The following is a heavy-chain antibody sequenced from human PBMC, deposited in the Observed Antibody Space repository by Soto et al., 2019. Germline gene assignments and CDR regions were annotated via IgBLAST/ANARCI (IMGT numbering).Heavy chain of an antibody. D-gene: IGHD2-15*01. CDR2: ISGKNGNT. CDR3: ARVSSSIVVVPDYGMDV. J-gene: IGHJ6*04. CDR1: GYTFISHG. V-gene: IGHV1-18*04. Sequence: QVQLVQSGVEVKKPGASVTVSCKASGYTFISHGISWVRQAPGQGLEWMGWISGKNGNTNYAQNLQGRVTLTTDTFTSTAYMELRSLRSDDTAVYYCARVSSSIVVVPDYGMDVWGKGTTVTVSS.